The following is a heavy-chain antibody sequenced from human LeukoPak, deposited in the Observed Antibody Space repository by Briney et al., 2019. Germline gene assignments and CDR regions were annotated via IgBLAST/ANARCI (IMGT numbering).Heavy chain of an antibody. D-gene: IGHD6-6*01. V-gene: IGHV3-21*01. Sequence: GGSLRLSCAASGFTFSSYSMNWVRQAPGKGLEWVSSISSSSSYIHYADSVKGRFTISRDNAKNSLYLQMNSLRAEDTAVYYCARVKGSPSSTFYFDYWGQGTLVTVSS. CDR1: GFTFSSYS. CDR3: ARVKGSPSSTFYFDY. CDR2: ISSSSSYI. J-gene: IGHJ4*02.